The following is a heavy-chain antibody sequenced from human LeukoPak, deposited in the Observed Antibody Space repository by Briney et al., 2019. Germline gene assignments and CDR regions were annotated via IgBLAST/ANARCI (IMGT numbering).Heavy chain of an antibody. J-gene: IGHJ4*02. V-gene: IGHV3-23*01. CDR3: ARATYDSSGYYRYYFDY. CDR1: GFTFSSYA. D-gene: IGHD3-22*01. CDR2: ISGSGGST. Sequence: GGSLRLSCAASGFTFSSYAMSWVRQAPGKGLEWVSAISGSGGSTYYADSVKGRFTISRDNSKNTLYLQMNSLRAEDTAVYFCARATYDSSGYYRYYFDYWGQGTLVTVSS.